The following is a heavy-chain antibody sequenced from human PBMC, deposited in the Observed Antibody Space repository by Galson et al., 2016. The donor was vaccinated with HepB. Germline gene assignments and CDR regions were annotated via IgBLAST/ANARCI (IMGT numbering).Heavy chain of an antibody. J-gene: IGHJ4*02. Sequence: CAISGDSVSSINAAWNWIRQSPSRGLEWLGRTYYRSKWYYDYAVSVKSRMTINPDTSKNQLSLHLKSVTPEDTAVYYCARDRASWDGQHSGNFDYWGQGTLVTVSS. CDR3: ARDRASWDGQHSGNFDY. CDR1: GDSVSSINAA. D-gene: IGHD3-10*01. V-gene: IGHV6-1*01. CDR2: TYYRSKWYY.